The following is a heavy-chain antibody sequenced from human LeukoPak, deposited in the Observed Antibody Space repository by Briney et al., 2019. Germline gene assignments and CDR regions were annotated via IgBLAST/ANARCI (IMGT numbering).Heavy chain of an antibody. CDR2: ISGSGGST. D-gene: IGHD1-1*01. Sequence: PGGSLRLSCAASGFSFSIYAMSWVRQAPGKGLEWVSAISGSGGSTYYAGSVKGRFTISRDNSKSTLYLQMNSLRAEDTAVYYCAKTKWNIPWDYFDYWGQGTLVTVSS. V-gene: IGHV3-23*01. J-gene: IGHJ4*02. CDR3: AKTKWNIPWDYFDY. CDR1: GFSFSIYA.